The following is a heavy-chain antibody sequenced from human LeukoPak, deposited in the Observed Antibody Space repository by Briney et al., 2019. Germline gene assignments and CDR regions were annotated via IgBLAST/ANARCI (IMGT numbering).Heavy chain of an antibody. CDR3: SRAVGYFDSSGYIFDY. CDR1: GGSISSSSYY. V-gene: IGHV4-39*07. CDR2: IYYSGST. Sequence: PSETLSLTCTVSGGSISSSSYYWGWIRQPPGKGLEWIGSIYYSGSTYYNPSLKSRVTISVDTSKNQFSLRLTSVTAADTAVYYCSRAVGYFDSSGYIFDYWGQGTLVTVSS. J-gene: IGHJ4*02. D-gene: IGHD3-22*01.